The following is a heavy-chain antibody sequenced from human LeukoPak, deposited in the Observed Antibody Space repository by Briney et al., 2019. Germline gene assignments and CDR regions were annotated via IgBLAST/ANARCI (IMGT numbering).Heavy chain of an antibody. Sequence: GGSLRLSCAASGFIFSSYWMSWVRQAPGKGLEWVSHISSSGNTEYYLDSVRGRFTMSRDNAKNLLFLEMHSLRAEDTAVYYCARDTVNAPFVVSLDYWGQGALVTVSS. D-gene: IGHD2-8*01. J-gene: IGHJ4*02. CDR1: GFIFSSYW. V-gene: IGHV3-48*04. CDR2: ISSSGNTE. CDR3: ARDTVNAPFVVSLDY.